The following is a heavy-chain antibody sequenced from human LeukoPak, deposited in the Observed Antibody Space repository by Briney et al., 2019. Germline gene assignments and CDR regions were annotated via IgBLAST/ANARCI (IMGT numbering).Heavy chain of an antibody. J-gene: IGHJ4*02. CDR1: GFTFSSYS. D-gene: IGHD2-2*01. CDR2: ISSSSSYI. V-gene: IGHV3-21*01. CDR3: AREYLGYCSSTSCSHFDY. Sequence: PGGSLRLSCAASGFTFSSYSMTWVRQAPGKGLEWVSSISSSSSYIYYAGSVKGRFTISRDNAKNSLYLQMNSLRAEDTAVYYCAREYLGYCSSTSCSHFDYWGQGTLVTVSS.